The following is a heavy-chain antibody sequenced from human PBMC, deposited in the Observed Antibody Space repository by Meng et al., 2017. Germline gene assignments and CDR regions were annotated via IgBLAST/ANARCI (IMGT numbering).Heavy chain of an antibody. Sequence: QITVKEFVPTLVKPTQTLTLTCTFSGFSLSTSGVGVGWIRQPPGKALEWLALIYWDDDKRYSPSLKSRLTITKDTSKNQVVLTMTNMDPVDTATYYCAFSQEETTVFWFDPWGQGTLVTVSS. CDR2: IYWDDDK. CDR3: AFSQEETTVFWFDP. J-gene: IGHJ5*02. D-gene: IGHD4-17*01. V-gene: IGHV2-5*02. CDR1: GFSLSTSGVG.